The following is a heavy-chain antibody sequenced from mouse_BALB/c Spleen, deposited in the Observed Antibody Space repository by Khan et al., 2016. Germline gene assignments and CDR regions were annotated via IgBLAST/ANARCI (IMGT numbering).Heavy chain of an antibody. CDR2: ISYSGCT. Sequence: VSLKQAGPSLVKPSQTLSLTCSVTGDSINSGYWNWIRKFPGNKLEYMGYISYSGCTYYNPSLKSRISITRDTSKNQYYLQLNSVTNKDTATYYCSMFYSHTCLCFVVWGAGTTVTVSS. CDR3: SMFYSHTCLCFVV. V-gene: IGHV3-8*02. J-gene: IGHJ1*01. CDR1: GDSINSGY. D-gene: IGHD2-12*01.